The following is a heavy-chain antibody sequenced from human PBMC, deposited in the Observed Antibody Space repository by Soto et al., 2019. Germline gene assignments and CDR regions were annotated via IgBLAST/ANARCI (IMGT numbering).Heavy chain of an antibody. Sequence: QVQLVQSGAEVKRPGSSVKVSCKASGDTFAFHSINWVRQAPGLGLEWMGRINPILSMSNYAQRFQGRVTMTADKSTSTAYMVLSSLRSEDTAIYYCATSYGSGYRAFDHWGQGALVTVSS. J-gene: IGHJ4*02. CDR2: INPILSMS. CDR1: GDTFAFHS. V-gene: IGHV1-69*02. D-gene: IGHD3-10*01. CDR3: ATSYGSGYRAFDH.